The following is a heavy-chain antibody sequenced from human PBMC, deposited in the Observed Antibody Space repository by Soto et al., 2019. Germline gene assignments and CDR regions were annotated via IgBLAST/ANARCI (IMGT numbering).Heavy chain of an antibody. CDR1: GYTFSNYN. Sequence: QVQFVQFGTEVKKPGASVRVACKTSGYTFSNYNIHWVRQAPGQRLEWMGWINAGNGNTRYSPKFQGRVTMIRDTSANTASMELSSLTSEDTAVYYGAGEGTNGGWYPPHEYWGQGTLVTVSS. V-gene: IGHV1-3*01. J-gene: IGHJ4*02. CDR3: AGEGTNGGWYPPHEY. CDR2: INAGNGNT. D-gene: IGHD2-8*01.